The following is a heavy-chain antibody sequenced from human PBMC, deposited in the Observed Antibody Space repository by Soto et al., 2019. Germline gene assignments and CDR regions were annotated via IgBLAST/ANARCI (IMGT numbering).Heavy chain of an antibody. Sequence: GGSLRLSCAASGFTFSSYGMHWVRQAPGKGLEWVAVISYDGSNKYYADSVKGRFTISRDNSKNTLYLQMNSLRAEDTAVYYCAKDSRRAYCSSTSCENWFDPWGQGTLVTVSS. D-gene: IGHD2-2*01. CDR1: GFTFSSYG. J-gene: IGHJ5*02. CDR2: ISYDGSNK. V-gene: IGHV3-30*18. CDR3: AKDSRRAYCSSTSCENWFDP.